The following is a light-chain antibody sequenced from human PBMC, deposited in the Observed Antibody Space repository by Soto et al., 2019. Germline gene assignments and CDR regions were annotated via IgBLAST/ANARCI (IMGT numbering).Light chain of an antibody. CDR3: QTWGTGIRV. CDR1: SGHSSYA. Sequence: QPVLTQSPSASPSLGASVKLTCTVSSGHSSYAIAWHQQQPEKGPRYLMKLNSDGSHSKGDGIPDRFSGSSSGAERYLTISSLQSEDEADYYCQTWGTGIRVFGGGTKLTVL. J-gene: IGLJ2*01. CDR2: LNSDGSH. V-gene: IGLV4-69*01.